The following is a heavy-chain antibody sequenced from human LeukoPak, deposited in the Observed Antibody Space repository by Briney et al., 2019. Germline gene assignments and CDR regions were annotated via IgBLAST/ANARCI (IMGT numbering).Heavy chain of an antibody. CDR1: GGSISSPSYY. Sequence: PSETLSLTCTVSGGSISSPSYYWGWIRQSPGKGLEWIGSIYYSGTTQDNPSLMSRVTISVDTSKNQFSLKLTSVTAADTSVYYCARQYYDILTGYSDLFDIWGPGTKVIVSS. CDR3: ARQYYDILTGYSDLFDI. D-gene: IGHD3-9*01. CDR2: IYYSGTT. J-gene: IGHJ3*02. V-gene: IGHV4-39*01.